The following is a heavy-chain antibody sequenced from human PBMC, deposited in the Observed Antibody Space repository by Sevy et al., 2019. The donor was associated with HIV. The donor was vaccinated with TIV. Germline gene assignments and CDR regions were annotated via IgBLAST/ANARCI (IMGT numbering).Heavy chain of an antibody. J-gene: IGHJ6*04. Sequence: GGSLRLSCAASGFTFSSYGMHWVRQAPGKGLEWVAVISYDGSNKYYGDSVKGRFTISRDNSKNTLYLQMNRLRAEDTAVYYCAKDLNPIVVVVAANPYYYGMDVWGKGTTVTVSS. CDR1: GFTFSSYG. D-gene: IGHD2-15*01. V-gene: IGHV3-30*18. CDR2: ISYDGSNK. CDR3: AKDLNPIVVVVAANPYYYGMDV.